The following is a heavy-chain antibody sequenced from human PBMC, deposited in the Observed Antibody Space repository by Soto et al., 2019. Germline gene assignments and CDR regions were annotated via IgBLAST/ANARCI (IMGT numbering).Heavy chain of an antibody. D-gene: IGHD3-16*02. CDR2: IKQDGSEK. CDR1: GFTFSSYW. CDR3: ARDREVIAFDS. J-gene: IGHJ4*02. V-gene: IGHV3-7*01. Sequence: GGSLRLSCAASGFTFSSYWMSWVRQAPGKGLEWVDNIKQDGSEKYYVDSVKGRITSSRDNAKNSLYLKMNSLRAEDTAVYYCARDREVIAFDSWGQGTLVTVSS.